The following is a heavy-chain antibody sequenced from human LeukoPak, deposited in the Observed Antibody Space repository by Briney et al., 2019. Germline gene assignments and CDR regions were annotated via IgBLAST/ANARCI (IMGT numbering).Heavy chain of an antibody. J-gene: IGHJ4*02. D-gene: IGHD3-22*01. Sequence: PGGSLRLSCAASGFIFSNFWMGWVRQAPGQGPEWVADIKQDGSRKYYVDSVKGRFTISRDNAKSSLYLQLNSLRAEDTAVYFCAREYDDNRGYSHDSWGQGTLVTVSS. CDR1: GFIFSNFW. CDR2: IKQDGSRK. CDR3: AREYDDNRGYSHDS. V-gene: IGHV3-7*01.